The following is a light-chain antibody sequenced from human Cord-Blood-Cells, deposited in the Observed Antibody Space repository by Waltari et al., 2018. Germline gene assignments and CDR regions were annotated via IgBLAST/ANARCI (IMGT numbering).Light chain of an antibody. CDR3: SSYAGSNNFV. Sequence: QSPLTQPPSASGSPGQSVTISCPGTSRAVAGSNYASWYQQHPGNAPKLMIYEVSKRPSGVPDRFSGSKSGNTASLTASGLQAEDEADYYCSSYAGSNNFVFGTGTKVTVL. CDR1: SRAVAGSNY. V-gene: IGLV2-8*01. J-gene: IGLJ1*01. CDR2: EVS.